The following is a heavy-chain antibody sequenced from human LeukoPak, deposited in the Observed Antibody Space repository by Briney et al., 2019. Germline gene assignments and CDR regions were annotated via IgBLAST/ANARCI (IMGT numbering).Heavy chain of an antibody. Sequence: QTGGSLRLSCIASGFTFSNYGMSWVRQAPGKGLEWVSIISGSGDRTLHADSVKGRFTVSRDNSKNTVYLQMNSLRAEDTAVYYCAKDLRNIRTLVDLQMIWGQVTLVIVSS. CDR1: GFTFSNYG. J-gene: IGHJ3*02. D-gene: IGHD2-8*02. V-gene: IGHV3-23*01. CDR3: AKDLRNIRTLVDLQMI. CDR2: ISGSGDRT.